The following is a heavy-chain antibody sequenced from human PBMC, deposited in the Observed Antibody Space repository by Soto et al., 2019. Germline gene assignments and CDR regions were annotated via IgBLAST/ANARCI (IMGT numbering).Heavy chain of an antibody. Sequence: QVQLVQSGAEVKKPGASVKISCKAFGYSFISHYMHWVRQAPGQGLEWMGTIHPAGINTAYAQKFQGRVTMTTDTSTSTVYMALTSLTPEDTAVYYCARDTSWKDLVWCFDPCGQGTLVTVSS. J-gene: IGHJ5*02. CDR1: GYSFISHY. D-gene: IGHD1-1*01. CDR2: IHPAGINT. V-gene: IGHV1-46*03. CDR3: ARDTSWKDLVWCFDP.